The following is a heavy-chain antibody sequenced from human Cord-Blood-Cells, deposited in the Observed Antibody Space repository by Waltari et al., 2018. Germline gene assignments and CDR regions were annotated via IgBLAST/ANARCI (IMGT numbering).Heavy chain of an antibody. Sequence: EVQLLESGGGLVQPGGSLRLSCAASGFTFSSYAMSWVRQAPGKGLEWVSAISGSGGRTYYADTVKVRFTISRDNSKNTLYLQMNSLRAEDTAVYYCAKETYDILTGYFDYWGQGTLVTVSS. J-gene: IGHJ4*02. CDR1: GFTFSSYA. V-gene: IGHV3-23*01. D-gene: IGHD3-9*01. CDR3: AKETYDILTGYFDY. CDR2: ISGSGGRT.